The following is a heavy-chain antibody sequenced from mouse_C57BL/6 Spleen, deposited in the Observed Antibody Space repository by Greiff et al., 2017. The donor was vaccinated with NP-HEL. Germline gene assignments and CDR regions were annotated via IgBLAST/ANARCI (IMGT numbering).Heavy chain of an antibody. V-gene: IGHV5-4*01. CDR2: ISDGGSYT. D-gene: IGHD1-1*01. Sequence: EVKVVESGGGLVKPGGSLKLSCAASGFTFSSYAMSWVRQTPEKRLEWVATISDGGSYTYYPDNVKGRFTISRDNSKNNLYLQMSHLKSEDTAMYYCARDLLLRYQLRGAMDYWGQGTTVTVSS. CDR3: ARDLLLRYQLRGAMDY. CDR1: GFTFSSYA. J-gene: IGHJ4*01.